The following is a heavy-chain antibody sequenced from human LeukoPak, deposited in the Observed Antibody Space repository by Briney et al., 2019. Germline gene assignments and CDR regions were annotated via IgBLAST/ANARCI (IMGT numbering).Heavy chain of an antibody. CDR3: ARHWVVVGATSAFDI. J-gene: IGHJ3*02. D-gene: IGHD1-26*01. CDR2: IYYSGST. Sequence: SETLSLTCAVYGGSFSGYYWSWIRQPPGKGLEWIGYIYYSGSTNYNPSLKSRVTISVDTSKNQFSLKLSSVTAADTAVYYCARHWVVVGATSAFDIWGQGTMVTVSS. CDR1: GGSFSGYY. V-gene: IGHV4-59*08.